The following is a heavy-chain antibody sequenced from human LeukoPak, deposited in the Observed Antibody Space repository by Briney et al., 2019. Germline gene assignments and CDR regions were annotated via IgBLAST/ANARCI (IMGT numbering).Heavy chain of an antibody. CDR2: ISGSGGST. J-gene: IGHJ4*02. V-gene: IGHV3-23*01. CDR3: AKDRPDYDFWSGYYENGYFDY. Sequence: GGSLRLSCAACGFTFSSYAMSLVRQAPGKGLEWVSAISGSGGSTYYADSVKGRFTISGDNSKNTLYLQMNSLRAEDTAVYYCAKDRPDYDFWSGYYENGYFDYWGQGTLVTVSS. D-gene: IGHD3-3*01. CDR1: GFTFSSYA.